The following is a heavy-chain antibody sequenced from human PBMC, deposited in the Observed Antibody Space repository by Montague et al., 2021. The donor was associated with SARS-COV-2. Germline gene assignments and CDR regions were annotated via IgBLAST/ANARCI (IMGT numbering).Heavy chain of an antibody. D-gene: IGHD6-13*01. V-gene: IGHV4-59*12. CDR2: IFYTGST. Sequence: SETLSLTCTVSGDSINTYYWNWIRQPPGKGLEWLGSIFYTGSTNYNPSLKSRVTISLDTSKNQFFLKVTSVTAADTAVYYCARQAAGSYFYYGVDVWGQGTTVTV. CDR3: ARQAAGSYFYYGVDV. J-gene: IGHJ6*02. CDR1: GDSINTYY.